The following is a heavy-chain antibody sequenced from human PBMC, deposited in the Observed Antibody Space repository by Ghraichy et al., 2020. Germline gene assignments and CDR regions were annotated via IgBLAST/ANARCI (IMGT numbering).Heavy chain of an antibody. Sequence: GGSLRLSCTASGFTFGDYAMSWFRQAPGKGLEWVGFIRSKAYGGTTEYAASVKGRFTISRDDSKSIAYLQMNSLKTEDTAVYYCTRKRQVTMYYYYGMDVWGQGTTVTVSS. CDR1: GFTFGDYA. CDR3: TRKRQVTMYYYYGMDV. V-gene: IGHV3-49*03. J-gene: IGHJ6*02. CDR2: IRSKAYGGTT. D-gene: IGHD4-23*01.